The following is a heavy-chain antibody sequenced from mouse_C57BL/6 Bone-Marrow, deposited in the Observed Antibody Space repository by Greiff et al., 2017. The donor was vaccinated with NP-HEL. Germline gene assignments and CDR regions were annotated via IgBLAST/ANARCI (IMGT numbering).Heavy chain of an antibody. CDR1: GYTFTSYG. D-gene: IGHD2-4*01. Sequence: QQSGAELARPGASVKLSCKASGYTFTSYGISWVKQRTGQGLEWIGEIYPRSGNTYYNEKFKGKATLTADKSSSTAYMELRSLTSEDSAVYFCARRGLRQFAYWGQGTLVTVSA. J-gene: IGHJ3*01. V-gene: IGHV1-81*01. CDR3: ARRGLRQFAY. CDR2: IYPRSGNT.